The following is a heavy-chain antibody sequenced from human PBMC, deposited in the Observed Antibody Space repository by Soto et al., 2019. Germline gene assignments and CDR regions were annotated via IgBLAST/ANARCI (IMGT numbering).Heavy chain of an antibody. CDR1: GGSISSYY. D-gene: IGHD6-19*01. V-gene: IGHV4-59*01. CDR3: ARVYSSGWYYFDY. CDR2: IYYSGST. Sequence: SETLSLTCTVSGGSISSYYWSWIRQPPGKGLEWIGYIYYSGSTNYNPSLKSRVTVSVDTCKNQFSLKLSSVTAADTAVYYCARVYSSGWYYFDYWGQGTLVTVSS. J-gene: IGHJ4*02.